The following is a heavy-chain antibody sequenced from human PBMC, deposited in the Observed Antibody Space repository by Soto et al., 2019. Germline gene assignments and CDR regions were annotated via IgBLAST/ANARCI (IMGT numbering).Heavy chain of an antibody. V-gene: IGHV4-4*07. CDR2: IYTSGST. D-gene: IGHD3-22*01. Sequence: SETLSLTCTVSGGSISSYYWSWIRQPAGKGLEWIGRIYTSGSTNYNPSLKSRVTMSVDTSKNQFSLKLSSVTAADTAVYYCARVAYYDSSGYYHPHMWFDPWGQGTLVTSPQ. J-gene: IGHJ5*02. CDR1: GGSISSYY. CDR3: ARVAYYDSSGYYHPHMWFDP.